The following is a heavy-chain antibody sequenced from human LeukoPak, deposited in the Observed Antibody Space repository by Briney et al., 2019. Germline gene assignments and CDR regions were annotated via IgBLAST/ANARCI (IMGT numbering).Heavy chain of an antibody. CDR3: ARATSAAAAPRGLYYFDY. V-gene: IGHV3-7*03. J-gene: IGHJ4*02. D-gene: IGHD6-13*01. Sequence: PGGSLRLSCAASGFTFSSYWMSWVRQAPGKGLEWVANIKQDGSEKYYVDSVKGRFTISRDNAKNSLYLQMNSLRAEDTAVYYCARATSAAAAPRGLYYFDYWGQGTLVTVSS. CDR1: GFTFSSYW. CDR2: IKQDGSEK.